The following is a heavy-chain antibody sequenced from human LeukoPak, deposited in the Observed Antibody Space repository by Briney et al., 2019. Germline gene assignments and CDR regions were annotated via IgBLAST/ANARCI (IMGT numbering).Heavy chain of an antibody. CDR3: ARGLLAYCGGDCPASSGSFDY. J-gene: IGHJ4*02. CDR2: ISSNGGST. Sequence: GGSLRLSCAASGFTFSSYAMHWVRQAPGKGLEYVSAISSNGGSTYYANSVKGRFTISRDNSKNTLYLQMGSLRAEDMAVYYCARGLLAYCGGDCPASSGSFDYWGRGTLVTVSS. D-gene: IGHD2-21*02. V-gene: IGHV3-64*01. CDR1: GFTFSSYA.